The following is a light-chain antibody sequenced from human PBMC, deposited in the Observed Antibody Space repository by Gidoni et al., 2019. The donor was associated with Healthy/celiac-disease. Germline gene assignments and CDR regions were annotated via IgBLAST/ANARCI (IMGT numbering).Light chain of an antibody. CDR3: QQYGSSVFT. V-gene: IGKV3-20*01. CDR1: QSVSSSY. Sequence: DIVLTQSPGTLSLSPGERATLSCRASQSVSSSYLAWYQQKPGQAPRLLIYGASSRATGIPDMCSGSGSGTYFTLTISRLDPEDFAVYYCQQYGSSVFTFGPGTKVDIK. J-gene: IGKJ3*01. CDR2: GAS.